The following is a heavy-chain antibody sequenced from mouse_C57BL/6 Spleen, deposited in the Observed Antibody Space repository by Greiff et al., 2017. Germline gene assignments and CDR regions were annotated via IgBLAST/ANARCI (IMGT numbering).Heavy chain of an antibody. V-gene: IGHV1-62-2*01. CDR1: GYTFTEYT. CDR2: FYPGSGSI. J-gene: IGHJ4*01. CDR3: ARHDYYGSSYYAMDY. D-gene: IGHD1-1*01. Sequence: VQLVESGAELVKPGASVKLSCKASGYTFTEYTIHWVKQRSGQGLEWIGWFYPGSGSIKYNEKFKDKATLTADKSSSPVYMELSRLTSEDSAVYVCARHDYYGSSYYAMDYWGQGTSVTVSS.